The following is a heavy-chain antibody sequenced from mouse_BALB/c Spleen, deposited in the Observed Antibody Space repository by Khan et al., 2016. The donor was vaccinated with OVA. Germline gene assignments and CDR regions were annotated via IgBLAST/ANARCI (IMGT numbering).Heavy chain of an antibody. CDR3: ASGKWVRAWFAY. V-gene: IGHV3-6*02. J-gene: IGHJ3*01. CDR2: ISYDGNN. CDR1: GYSITSGYY. Sequence: EVQLQQSGPGLVKPSQSLSLTCSVTGYSITSGYYWNWIRQFPGNKLEWMGFISYDGNNNFNPSLKNRISITRDKSKNQFFLQLNSGTTEDTGTYFCASGKWVRAWFAYWGQGTLVTVSA. D-gene: IGHD2-14*01.